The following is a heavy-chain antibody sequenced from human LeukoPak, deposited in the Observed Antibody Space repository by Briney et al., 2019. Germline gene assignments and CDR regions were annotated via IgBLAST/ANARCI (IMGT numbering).Heavy chain of an antibody. CDR1: GFTVSSNY. V-gene: IGHV3-53*01. Sequence: GGSLRLSCAASGFTVSSNYMSWVRQAPGKGLEWVSVIYSGGSTYYADSVKGRFTISRDNSKNTLYLQMNSLRAEDTAVYYCARDGGSSWYYYYYGMDVWGQGTTVTVSS. J-gene: IGHJ6*02. CDR2: IYSGGST. D-gene: IGHD6-13*01. CDR3: ARDGGSSWYYYYYGMDV.